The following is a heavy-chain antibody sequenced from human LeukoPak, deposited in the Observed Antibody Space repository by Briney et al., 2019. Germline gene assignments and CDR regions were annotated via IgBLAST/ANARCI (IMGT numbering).Heavy chain of an antibody. CDR2: TYYRSKWYN. D-gene: IGHD6-19*01. Sequence: SQTLSLTCAISGDSVSSNSAAWNWIRQSPSRGLEWLGRTYYRSKWYNDYALSVKGRITINPDTSKNQFSLQLNSVTPEDTAVYYCARGRLGIAVAYSVVGRARIDYWGQGTLVTVSS. CDR3: ARGRLGIAVAYSVVGRARIDY. V-gene: IGHV6-1*01. J-gene: IGHJ4*02. CDR1: GDSVSSNSAA.